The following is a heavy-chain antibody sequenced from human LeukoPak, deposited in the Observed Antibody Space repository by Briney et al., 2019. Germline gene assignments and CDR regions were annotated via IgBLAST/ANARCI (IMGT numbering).Heavy chain of an antibody. V-gene: IGHV4-30-4*01. CDR3: ARAAAGTNSWYYFDY. CDR2: IHYSGST. CDR1: GDSISSGDNY. D-gene: IGHD6-19*01. Sequence: SETLSLTCTVSGDSISSGDNYWSWIRQPPGKGLEWIGYIHYSGSTYYNPSLKSRVIISGDMSKSQFSLTLNSLTAADSAMYYCARAAAGTNSWYYFDYWGQGTLVTVSS. J-gene: IGHJ4*02.